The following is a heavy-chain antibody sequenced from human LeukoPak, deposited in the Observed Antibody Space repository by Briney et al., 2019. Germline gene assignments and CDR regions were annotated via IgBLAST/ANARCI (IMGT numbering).Heavy chain of an antibody. J-gene: IGHJ5*02. CDR2: INAGNGNT. V-gene: IGHV1-3*03. CDR3: ARERYSYGTKLGNWFDP. Sequence: GASVKVSCKASGYTFTSYAMHWVRQAPGQRLEWMGWINAGNGNTKYSQEFQGRVTITRDTSASTAYMELSSLRSEDMAVYYCARERYSYGTKLGNWFDPWGQGTLVTVSS. D-gene: IGHD5-18*01. CDR1: GYTFTSYA.